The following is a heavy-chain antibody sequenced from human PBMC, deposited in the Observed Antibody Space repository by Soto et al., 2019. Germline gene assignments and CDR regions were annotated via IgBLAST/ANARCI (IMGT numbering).Heavy chain of an antibody. Sequence: ASVKVSCKASGYTFTDYFIRWVRQAPGQGLEWMGILNPSADSTNYAQKFQGRVTVTRDTSTSTVYMELRSLRSEDTAVYYCAREYGGSRVFDYWGQGTLVTVSS. CDR1: GYTFTDYF. CDR2: LNPSADST. CDR3: AREYGGSRVFDY. D-gene: IGHD1-26*01. J-gene: IGHJ4*02. V-gene: IGHV1-46*01.